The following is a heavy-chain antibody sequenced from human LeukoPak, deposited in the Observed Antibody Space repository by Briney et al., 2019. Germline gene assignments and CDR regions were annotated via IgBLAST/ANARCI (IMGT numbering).Heavy chain of an antibody. D-gene: IGHD2-21*01. CDR2: IYHSGST. CDR3: ARGGAVTVPFDY. Sequence: SETLSLTCAVSGYSISSGYYWGWIRQPPGEGLEWIGSIYHSGSTYYNPSLKSRATISVDTSKNQFSLKLSSVTAADTAVYYCARGGAVTVPFDYWGQGTLVTVPS. V-gene: IGHV4-38-2*01. CDR1: GYSISSGYY. J-gene: IGHJ4*02.